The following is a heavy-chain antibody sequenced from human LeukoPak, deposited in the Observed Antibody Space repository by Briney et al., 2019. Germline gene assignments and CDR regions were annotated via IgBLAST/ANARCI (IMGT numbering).Heavy chain of an antibody. J-gene: IGHJ4*02. Sequence: PGGSLRLSCAASGFTFSTYGMNWVRQAPGKGLEWVSYISSTGNTIYYADSVKGRFTISRDSGRNSLYLQMNSLRDEDTAVYYCARDTYGRNSNDYWGPGSLVTVSS. V-gene: IGHV3-48*02. D-gene: IGHD4-23*01. CDR3: ARDTYGRNSNDY. CDR2: ISSTGNTI. CDR1: GFTFSTYG.